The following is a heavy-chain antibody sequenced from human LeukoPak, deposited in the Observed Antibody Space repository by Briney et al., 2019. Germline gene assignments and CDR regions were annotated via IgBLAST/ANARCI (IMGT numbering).Heavy chain of an antibody. CDR2: SNHSGST. Sequence: SETLSLTCAVYGGSFSGYYSSWFRQPPGKGLEWIGESNHSGSTNYNPSLKSRVTITVDTSKNQFSLKLSSVTASDTAVYYCASQAYCSGGSCSSDRNHYYYGMDAWGQGTTVTVSS. D-gene: IGHD2-15*01. V-gene: IGHV4-34*01. J-gene: IGHJ6*01. CDR3: ASQAYCSGGSCSSDRNHYYYGMDA. CDR1: GGSFSGYY.